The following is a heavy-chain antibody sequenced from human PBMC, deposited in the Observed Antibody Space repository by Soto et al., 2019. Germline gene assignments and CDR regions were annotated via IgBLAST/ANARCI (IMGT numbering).Heavy chain of an antibody. CDR2: IFWDDDK. CDR3: AHRSCGYAYNFDQ. CDR1: GFSLSTRGVA. Sequence: QITLKESGPTLVRPTQTLTLTCSFSGFSLSTRGVAVGWIRQPPGKALEWLALIFWDDDKWYSPPLRIRLTITEDTSKNQVVLTMTNMDPVDTPSYFCAHRSCGYAYNFDQWGQGTLVTVSS. J-gene: IGHJ4*02. V-gene: IGHV2-5*02. D-gene: IGHD1-1*01.